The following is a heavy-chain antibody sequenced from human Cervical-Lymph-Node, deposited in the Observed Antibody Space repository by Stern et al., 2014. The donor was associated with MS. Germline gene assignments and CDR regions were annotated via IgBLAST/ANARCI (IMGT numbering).Heavy chain of an antibody. CDR2: ISYDGTNK. Sequence: VQLVESGGGVVQPGRSLRLSCAASGFSFSSYLMHWVRQAPGKGLEWVALISYDGTNKSYADSVKGRFTISRDNSKNTVFLQMNGLRTEDTALYYCARDLGVSYYYGMDVWGQGTTVTVSS. V-gene: IGHV3-30*01. J-gene: IGHJ6*02. CDR1: GFSFSSYL. CDR3: ARDLGVSYYYGMDV.